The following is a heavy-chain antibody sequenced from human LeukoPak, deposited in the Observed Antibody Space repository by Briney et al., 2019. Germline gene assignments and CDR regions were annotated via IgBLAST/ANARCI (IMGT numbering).Heavy chain of an antibody. CDR1: GGSISSYY. J-gene: IGHJ3*02. Sequence: SETLSLTCTVSGGSISSYYWSWIRQPPGKGLEWIGYIYYSGSTNYNPSLKSRVTISVDTSKNQFSLKLSSVTAADTAVYYCARLPFHYYDSSAHLGLRAFDIWGQGTMVTVSS. D-gene: IGHD3-22*01. CDR2: IYYSGST. V-gene: IGHV4-59*08. CDR3: ARLPFHYYDSSAHLGLRAFDI.